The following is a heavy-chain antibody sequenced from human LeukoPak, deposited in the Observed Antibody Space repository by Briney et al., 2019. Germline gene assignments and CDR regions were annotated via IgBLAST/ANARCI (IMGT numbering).Heavy chain of an antibody. CDR2: SSSIGGRT. J-gene: IGHJ1*01. V-gene: IGHV3-23*01. Sequence: GGTLRLSCAASGFTFSSHGMNWVRQAPGKGLEWVSGSSSIGGRTYYADSVKGRFTVTRDNSRNTLHLQMNSLRVEDTGVYYCAKDDAWGRFYHWGQGTLVTVSS. CDR1: GFTFSSHG. D-gene: IGHD3-16*01. CDR3: AKDDAWGRFYH.